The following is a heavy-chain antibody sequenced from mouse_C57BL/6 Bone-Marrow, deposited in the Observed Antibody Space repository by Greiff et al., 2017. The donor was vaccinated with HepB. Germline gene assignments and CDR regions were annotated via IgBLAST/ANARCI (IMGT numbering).Heavy chain of an antibody. V-gene: IGHV1-59*01. J-gene: IGHJ4*01. D-gene: IGHD1-1*01. CDR1: GYTFTSYW. CDR3: ARDYYGSSYVMDY. CDR2: IDPSDSYT. Sequence: QVQLQQPGAELVRPGTSVKLSCKASGYTFTSYWMHWVKQRPGQGLEWIGVIDPSDSYTNYNQKFKGKATLTVDTSSSTAYMPLSSLTSEDSAVYYCARDYYGSSYVMDYWGQGTSVTVSS.